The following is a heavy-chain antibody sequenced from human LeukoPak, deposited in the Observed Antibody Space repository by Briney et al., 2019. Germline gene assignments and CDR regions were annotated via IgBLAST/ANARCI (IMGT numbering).Heavy chain of an antibody. CDR3: AKDGGFWSGYGPPYFDY. J-gene: IGHJ4*02. CDR2: ISPSSDTI. D-gene: IGHD3-3*01. CDR1: GFTFSSYS. V-gene: IGHV3-48*04. Sequence: TGGSLRLSCAASGFTFSSYSMNWVRQAPGKGPEWVPYISPSSDTIKYADSVRGRFTISRDNAKNSLYLQVNSLRAEDTAVYYCAKDGGFWSGYGPPYFDYWGQGNLVTVSS.